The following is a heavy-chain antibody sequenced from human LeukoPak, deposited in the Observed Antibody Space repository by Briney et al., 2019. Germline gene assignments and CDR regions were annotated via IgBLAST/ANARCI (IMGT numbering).Heavy chain of an antibody. CDR2: IFYGGST. D-gene: IGHD3-10*01. CDR1: GGSIYSSNSY. Sequence: SETLSLTCTVSGGSIYSSNSYWGWIRQPPGKGLEWIGSIFYGGSTFYNPPLKRRATISVDTSKNQFSLNLSSVTAADTAVYYCARAFTHGSGAVDYWGQGTLVTVSS. CDR3: ARAFTHGSGAVDY. V-gene: IGHV4-39*07. J-gene: IGHJ4*02.